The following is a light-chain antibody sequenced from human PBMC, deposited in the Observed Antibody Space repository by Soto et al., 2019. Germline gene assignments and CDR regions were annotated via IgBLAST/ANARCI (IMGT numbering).Light chain of an antibody. V-gene: IGLV2-8*01. CDR3: SSTAGNNNLV. CDR1: SSDVGGHNY. CDR2: EVS. Sequence: QSALTQSPSASGSPGQSVTISCTGTSSDVGGHNYVSWYQHHPSKAPKLIIYEVSKRPSGVPDRFSGSKSANTASLTVSGLQAEDEAFYYCSSTAGNNNLVFGGGTKLTVL. J-gene: IGLJ3*02.